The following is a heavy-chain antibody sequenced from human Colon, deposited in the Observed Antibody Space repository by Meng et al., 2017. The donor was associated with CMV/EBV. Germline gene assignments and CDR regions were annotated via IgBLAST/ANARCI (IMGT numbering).Heavy chain of an antibody. CDR1: GVSLSLDY. CDR2: IYKTGAT. D-gene: IGHD2/OR15-2a*01. CDR3: ARERRRINLLKGNEADFYADMDV. V-gene: IGHV4-59*12. J-gene: IGHJ6*02. Sequence: SETLSLTCRVSGVSLSLDYWSWIRQAPGKGLEWIGHIYKTGATKYNPSLESRVTISADTSKNEFSLKLRSVTAADTAVYFCARERRRINLLKGNEADFYADMDVWGQGTTVTVSS.